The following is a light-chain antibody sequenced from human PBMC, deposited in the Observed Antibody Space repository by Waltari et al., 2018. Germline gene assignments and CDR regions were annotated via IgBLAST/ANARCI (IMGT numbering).Light chain of an antibody. CDR1: SLRSYY. Sequence: SSELTQDPAVSVALGQTVRITCQGDSLRSYYASWYQQKPGQAPVLVIYGKNNRPSGIPDGFSGSSSGNTASLTITGAQAEDQADYYWHSRDSSGNHFFGTGTKVTVL. V-gene: IGLV3-19*01. CDR2: GKN. CDR3: HSRDSSGNHF. J-gene: IGLJ1*01.